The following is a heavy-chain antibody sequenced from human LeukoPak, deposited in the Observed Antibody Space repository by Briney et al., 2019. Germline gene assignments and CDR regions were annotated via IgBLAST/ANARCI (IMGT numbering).Heavy chain of an antibody. D-gene: IGHD5-18*01. V-gene: IGHV4-31*03. CDR3: ARGIDVDTAMAPGFDY. CDR1: GGSISSGGYY. CDR2: IYYSGST. Sequence: PSETLSLTCTVSGGSISSGGYYWSWIRQHPGKGLEWIGYIYYSGSTYYNPSLKSRVTISVDTSKNQFSLKLSSVTAADTAVYYCARGIDVDTAMAPGFDYWGQGTLVTVSS. J-gene: IGHJ4*02.